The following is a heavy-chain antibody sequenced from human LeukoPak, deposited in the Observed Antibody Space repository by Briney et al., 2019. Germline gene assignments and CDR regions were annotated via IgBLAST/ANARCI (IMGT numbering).Heavy chain of an antibody. V-gene: IGHV1-8*03. J-gene: IGHJ4*02. CDR1: GYTFTSYD. D-gene: IGHD6-13*01. Sequence: GASVKVSCKASGYTFTSYDINWVRQATGQGLEWMGWMNPNSGNTGYAQKFQGRVTITRNTSISTAYMELSSLRSEGTAVYYCARGLGAAAHYYFDYWGQGTLVTVSS. CDR2: MNPNSGNT. CDR3: ARGLGAAAHYYFDY.